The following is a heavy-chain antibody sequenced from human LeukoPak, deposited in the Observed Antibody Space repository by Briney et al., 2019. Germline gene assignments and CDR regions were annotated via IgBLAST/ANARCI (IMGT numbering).Heavy chain of an antibody. D-gene: IGHD6-13*01. CDR2: IIPIFGTT. V-gene: IGHV1-69*13. J-gene: IGHJ3*02. CDR1: GGTFSSYT. CDR3: VRLIPAGGTGDAFGI. Sequence: ASVKVSCKASGGTFSSYTIGWVRQAPGQGLEWMGGIIPIFGTTNYAQKFQGRVTLSADEPTSTAYMELTSLRSEDTAVYYCVRLIPAGGTGDAFGISGQETMITVSA.